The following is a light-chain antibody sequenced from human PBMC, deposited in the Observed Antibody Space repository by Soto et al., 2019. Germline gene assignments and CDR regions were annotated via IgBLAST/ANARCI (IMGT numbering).Light chain of an antibody. Sequence: EIVLTQSPGTLSLSPGERATLSCRASQSVSSSYLAWYQQKPGQAPRLLIYGASSRATGIPDRFSGSGSGTDFPSPSSRLEPEDFAVYYCQKYGTSPPLYIFAQGPKLEL. CDR2: GAS. CDR1: QSVSSSY. CDR3: QKYGTSPPLYI. J-gene: IGKJ2*01. V-gene: IGKV3-20*01.